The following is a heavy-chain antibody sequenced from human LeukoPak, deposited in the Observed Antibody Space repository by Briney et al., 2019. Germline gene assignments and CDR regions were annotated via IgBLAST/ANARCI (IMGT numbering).Heavy chain of an antibody. J-gene: IGHJ5*02. Sequence: ASVKVSCKASGYTFTSYGISWVRQAPGQGFEWMGWISAYNGNTNYAQKLQGRVTMTTDTSTSTAYMELRSLRSDDTAVYYCARVGVLLWFGDPHWFDPWGQGTLVTVSS. CDR3: ARVGVLLWFGDPHWFDP. CDR1: GYTFTSYG. D-gene: IGHD3-10*01. V-gene: IGHV1-18*04. CDR2: ISAYNGNT.